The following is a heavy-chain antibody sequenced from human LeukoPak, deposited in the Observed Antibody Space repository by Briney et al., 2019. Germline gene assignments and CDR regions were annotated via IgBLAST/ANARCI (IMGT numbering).Heavy chain of an antibody. CDR1: GFTFSDYN. Sequence: GGSLRLSCAASGFTFSDYNMRWIRQAPGKGLEWVSSISRSGSTKYYADSVKGRFTISRDNAKNSLFLQMNSLRAEDTAVYYCAREFRRYCSGGNCYSPLEYAFDIWGQGTMVTVSS. V-gene: IGHV3-11*01. J-gene: IGHJ3*02. CDR3: AREFRRYCSGGNCYSPLEYAFDI. D-gene: IGHD2-15*01. CDR2: ISRSGSTK.